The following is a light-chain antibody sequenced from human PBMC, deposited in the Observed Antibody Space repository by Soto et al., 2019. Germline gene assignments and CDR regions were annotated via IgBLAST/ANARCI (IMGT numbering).Light chain of an antibody. CDR2: DVS. Sequence: QSALTQPASVSGSPGQSITISCTGTSSDVGGYNYVSWYQQHPGKAPKLMIYDVSNRPSGVSNRFSGSKSGNTASLTISGLQAEDEADYYCSSYTISTLVVFGGGTKL. V-gene: IGLV2-14*01. CDR1: SSDVGGYNY. J-gene: IGLJ2*01. CDR3: SSYTISTLVV.